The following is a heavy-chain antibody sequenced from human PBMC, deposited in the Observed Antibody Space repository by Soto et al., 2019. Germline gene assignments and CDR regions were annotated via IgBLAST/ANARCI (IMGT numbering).Heavy chain of an antibody. CDR2: IYYSGST. Sequence: PSETLSLTCTVSGGSISSGGYYWSWIRQHPGKGLEWIGYIYYSGSTYYNPSLKSRVTISVDTSKNQFSPKLSSVTAADTAVYYCARKVVAARGGMDVWGQGTKVTVSS. CDR3: ARKVVAARGGMDV. D-gene: IGHD2-15*01. J-gene: IGHJ6*02. CDR1: GGSISSGGYY. V-gene: IGHV4-31*03.